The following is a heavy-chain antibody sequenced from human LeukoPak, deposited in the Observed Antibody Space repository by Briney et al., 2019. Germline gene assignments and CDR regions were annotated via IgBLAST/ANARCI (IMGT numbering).Heavy chain of an antibody. V-gene: IGHV3-7*03. CDR3: ASGVVFDF. D-gene: IGHD3-3*01. J-gene: IGHJ4*02. Sequence: GGSLTLSCEASGFTFRNYWMSWVRQAPGKGLECVASINQDGSERYYVDSVTGRFTISRDNSKNLVYLQMNTLRAEDTSIYYCASGVVFDFWGQGILVTVSS. CDR2: INQDGSER. CDR1: GFTFRNYW.